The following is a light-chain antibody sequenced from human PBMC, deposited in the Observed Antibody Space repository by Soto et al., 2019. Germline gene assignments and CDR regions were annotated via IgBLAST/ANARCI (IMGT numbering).Light chain of an antibody. V-gene: IGKV1-5*03. CDR2: KAS. CDR3: QQYNSYPFP. CDR1: QSISSW. J-gene: IGKJ4*01. Sequence: DIQMTQSPSTLSASVEDRVIITCRASQSISSWLAWYQQKPGKAPKVLIYKASSLESSVPSRFSGSGSGTDFTLNFSSLQPDDFATYYCQQYNSYPFPFGGGTKVDSK.